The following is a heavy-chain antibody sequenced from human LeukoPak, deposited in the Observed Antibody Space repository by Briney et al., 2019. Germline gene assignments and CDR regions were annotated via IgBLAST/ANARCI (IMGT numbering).Heavy chain of an antibody. V-gene: IGHV3-48*03. J-gene: IGHJ4*02. CDR2: ISSSGSTI. D-gene: IGHD3-9*01. CDR3: ARGGDILTGYYPFDY. CDR1: GFTFSSYE. Sequence: GGSLRLSCAASGFTFSSYEMNWVRQAPGKGLEWVSYISSSGSTIYYADSVKGRFTISRDNAKNSLYLQMNSLRAEDTALYYCARGGDILTGYYPFDYWGQGTLVTVSS.